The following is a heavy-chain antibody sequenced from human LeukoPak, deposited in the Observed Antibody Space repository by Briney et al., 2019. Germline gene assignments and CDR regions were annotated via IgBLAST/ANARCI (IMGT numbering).Heavy chain of an antibody. Sequence: SETLSLTCTVSGGSVNSGSYSWTWIRQPPGKGLEWIGYIHDSGSTNHNPSLKSRVTISVDTSKNQFSLKLSSVTAADTAVYNCARVSIYDILTGYYLGGATFDYWGQGTLVTVSS. CDR3: ARVSIYDILTGYYLGGATFDY. J-gene: IGHJ4*02. CDR1: GGSVNSGSYS. CDR2: IHDSGST. D-gene: IGHD3-9*01. V-gene: IGHV4-61*01.